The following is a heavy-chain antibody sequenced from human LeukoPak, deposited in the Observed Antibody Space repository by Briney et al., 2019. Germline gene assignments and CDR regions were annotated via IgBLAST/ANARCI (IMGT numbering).Heavy chain of an antibody. Sequence: SETLSLTCRVSGVPPRGYYWGWLRQSPGKGVEWIGYISDTGKTDSNPSLKSRVTISLGTSKTQFSLRLRSVTAADSAVYYCATGYYEPFATWGPGILVTVSS. CDR3: ATGYYEPFAT. CDR1: GVPPRGYY. V-gene: IGHV4-59*01. J-gene: IGHJ5*02. CDR2: ISDTGKT. D-gene: IGHD1-26*01.